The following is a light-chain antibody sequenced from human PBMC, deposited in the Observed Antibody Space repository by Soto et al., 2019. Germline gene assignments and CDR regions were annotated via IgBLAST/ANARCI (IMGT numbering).Light chain of an antibody. CDR1: QSVNAN. J-gene: IGKJ1*01. CDR2: GAS. Sequence: EVVMTQSPATLSVSPGERATLSCRASQSVNANLAWYQQKPGQAPRLLIHGASNRATGIPARFSGSGFGTEFILTSSRLQSEDFAVYYCQQYNTWLLTFGQGTKVEI. V-gene: IGKV3-15*01. CDR3: QQYNTWLLT.